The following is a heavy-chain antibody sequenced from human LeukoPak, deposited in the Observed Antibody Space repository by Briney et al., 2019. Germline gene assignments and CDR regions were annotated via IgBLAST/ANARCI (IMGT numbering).Heavy chain of an antibody. Sequence: ASVKVSCKASGYMFTSYYMHWVRQAPGQGLEWMGIINPSGGYTSYAQKLQGRVTMTTDTSTSTAYMELRSLRSDDTAVYYCARARAAAGHYDYWGQGTLVTVSS. D-gene: IGHD6-13*01. CDR3: ARARAAAGHYDY. V-gene: IGHV1-46*01. CDR1: GYMFTSYY. J-gene: IGHJ4*02. CDR2: INPSGGYT.